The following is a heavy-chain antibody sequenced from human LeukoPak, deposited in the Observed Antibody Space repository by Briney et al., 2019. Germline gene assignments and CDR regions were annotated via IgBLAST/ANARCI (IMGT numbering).Heavy chain of an antibody. Sequence: GGSLRLSCAASGFTFSSYWMNWARQAPGKGLEWVASINHNGNVNYYVDSVKGRFTISRDNAKNSLYLQMNSLRVEDTAVFYCARDQYDTWSRRGNFDSWGQGTLVIVSS. CDR3: ARDQYDTWSRRGNFDS. J-gene: IGHJ4*02. CDR1: GFTFSSYW. CDR2: INHNGNVN. D-gene: IGHD3-3*01. V-gene: IGHV3-7*03.